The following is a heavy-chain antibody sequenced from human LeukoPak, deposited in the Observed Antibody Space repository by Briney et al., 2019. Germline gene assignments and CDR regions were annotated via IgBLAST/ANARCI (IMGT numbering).Heavy chain of an antibody. J-gene: IGHJ5*02. CDR1: GGSISSFY. D-gene: IGHD5-12*01. Sequence: SETLSLTCSVSGGSISSFYWSWIRQSPGKGLERIGYIYYSGGTNYNPALKSRVTMSVATSKNQFSLNLSSMTAADTATFYCARGYRSGYFDLWGQGILVTVSS. CDR2: IYYSGGT. V-gene: IGHV4-59*01. CDR3: ARGYRSGYFDL.